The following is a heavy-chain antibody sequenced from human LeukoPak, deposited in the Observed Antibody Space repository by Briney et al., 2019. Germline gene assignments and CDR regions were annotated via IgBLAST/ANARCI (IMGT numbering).Heavy chain of an antibody. Sequence: SGPTLVNPTQTLTLTCTFSGFSLSPSGVGVGWSRQPPGKALEWLAYIYWDDDERYSPSLKSRLTITKDTSKNQVVLTVTNMDPVDTATYYCAHRKVDTPMGPWGQGTLVTVSS. CDR3: AHRKVDTPMGP. V-gene: IGHV2-5*02. J-gene: IGHJ5*02. CDR2: IYWDDDE. CDR1: GFSLSPSGVG. D-gene: IGHD5-18*01.